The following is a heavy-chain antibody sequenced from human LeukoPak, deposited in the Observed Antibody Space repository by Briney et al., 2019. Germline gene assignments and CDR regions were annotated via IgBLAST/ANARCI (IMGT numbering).Heavy chain of an antibody. CDR2: MNPRTGFA. CDR1: GYTFDIYN. CDR3: ARGGIRDSNNVNYLYMDV. J-gene: IGHJ6*04. Sequence: ASVKVSCKASGYTFDIYNVYWVRQATGKGLEWMGWMNPRTGFAGYAQKFQDRVNMTRSTFITTAYMELTSLRSEDTAVYFCARGGIRDSNNVNYLYMDVWGKGTTVIVSS. D-gene: IGHD4-11*01. V-gene: IGHV1-8*01.